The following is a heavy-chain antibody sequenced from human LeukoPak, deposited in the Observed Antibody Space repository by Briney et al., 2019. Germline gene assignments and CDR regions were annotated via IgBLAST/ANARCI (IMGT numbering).Heavy chain of an antibody. D-gene: IGHD6-6*01. Sequence: SETLSLTCTVSGGSISSYYWSWIRQPPGKGLEGIGYIYTSGSTNYNPSLKSRVTISVDTSKNQFSLKLSSVTAADTAVYYCARGGAALRGNYAFDIWGQGTMVTVSS. J-gene: IGHJ3*02. CDR3: ARGGAALRGNYAFDI. V-gene: IGHV4-4*09. CDR1: GGSISSYY. CDR2: IYTSGST.